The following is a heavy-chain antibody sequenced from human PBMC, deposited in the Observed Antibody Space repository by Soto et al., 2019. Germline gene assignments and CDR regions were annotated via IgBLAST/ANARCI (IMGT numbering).Heavy chain of an antibody. V-gene: IGHV2-5*02. CDR3: AQTAEVYIWRTFRYLDY. CDR2: IYWDDDK. J-gene: IGHJ4*02. CDR1: GFSLSTRGVG. D-gene: IGHD3-16*02. Sequence: QITLKESGPTLVKPPQTLTLTCTFSGFSLSTRGVGVGWIRQPPGKALEWLALIYWDDDKRYSPSLKSTLTITTDTSNNQVVLTVTNMDPVATATYYCAQTAEVYIWRTFRYLDYLGQGVLVTVSS.